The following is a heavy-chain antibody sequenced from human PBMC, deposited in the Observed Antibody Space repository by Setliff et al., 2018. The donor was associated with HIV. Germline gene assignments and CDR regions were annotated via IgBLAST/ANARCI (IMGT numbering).Heavy chain of an antibody. J-gene: IGHJ4*02. D-gene: IGHD5-18*01. Sequence: PSETLSLTCTVSGASIRNYYWSWIRQAPGRGLEWLGFFYTGTTYYNPSLKSRVTISVDTSQNQLSLKLSSVTAADTAMYYCARYDGYKVSFDNWGPGTLVTVSS. CDR1: GASIRNYY. CDR2: FYTGTT. CDR3: ARYDGYKVSFDN. V-gene: IGHV4-59*12.